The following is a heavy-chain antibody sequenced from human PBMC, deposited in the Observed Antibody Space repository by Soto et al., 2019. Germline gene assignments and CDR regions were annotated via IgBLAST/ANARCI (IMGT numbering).Heavy chain of an antibody. D-gene: IGHD6-19*01. CDR1: GYSISSGYY. CDR2: IYHSGST. Sequence: PSETLSLTCAVSGYSISSGYYWGWIRQPPGKGLEWIGSIYHSGSTYYNPSLKSRVTISVDTSKNQFSLKLSSVTAADTAVYYRARASPAKGIAVAVTWFGYWGQGTLVTVSS. V-gene: IGHV4-38-2*01. CDR3: ARASPAKGIAVAVTWFGY. J-gene: IGHJ4*02.